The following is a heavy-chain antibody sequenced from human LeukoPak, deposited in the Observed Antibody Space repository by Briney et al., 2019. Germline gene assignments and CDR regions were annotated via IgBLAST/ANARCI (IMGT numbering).Heavy chain of an antibody. D-gene: IGHD3-22*01. Sequence: GGSLRLSCAASGFTFSSYSMNWVRQAPGKGLEWVSYISNSGSTIYYADSVKGRFTISRDNAKNSLYLQMNSLRAEDTAVYYCAKDREYYYDSSGCAFDIWGQGTMVTVSS. CDR1: GFTFSSYS. V-gene: IGHV3-48*01. J-gene: IGHJ3*02. CDR2: ISNSGSTI. CDR3: AKDREYYYDSSGCAFDI.